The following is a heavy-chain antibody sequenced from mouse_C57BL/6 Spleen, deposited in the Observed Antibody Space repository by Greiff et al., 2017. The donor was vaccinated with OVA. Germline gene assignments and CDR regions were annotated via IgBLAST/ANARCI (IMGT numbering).Heavy chain of an antibody. CDR3: AREDRRGYFDY. J-gene: IGHJ2*01. Sequence: DVQLQESGPGLVKPSQSLSLTCSVTGYSITSGYYWNWIRQFPGNKLEWMGYISYDGSNNYNPSLKNRISITRDTSKNQFFLKLNSVTTEDTATYYCAREDRRGYFDYWGQGTTLTVSS. V-gene: IGHV3-6*01. D-gene: IGHD2-14*01. CDR2: ISYDGSN. CDR1: GYSITSGYY.